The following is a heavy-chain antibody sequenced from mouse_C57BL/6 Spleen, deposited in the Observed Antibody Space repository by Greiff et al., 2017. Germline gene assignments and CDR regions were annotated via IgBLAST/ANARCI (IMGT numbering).Heavy chain of an antibody. J-gene: IGHJ2*01. Sequence: DVMLVESGGGLVKPGGSLKLSCAASGFTFSSYTMSWVRQTPEKRLEWVATISDGGSYTYYPDNVKGRFTISRDNAKNNLYLQMSHLKSEDTAMYYCARAGAYYSNSGYCDYWGQGTTLTVSS. V-gene: IGHV5-4*03. CDR1: GFTFSSYT. D-gene: IGHD2-5*01. CDR2: ISDGGSYT. CDR3: ARAGAYYSNSGYCDY.